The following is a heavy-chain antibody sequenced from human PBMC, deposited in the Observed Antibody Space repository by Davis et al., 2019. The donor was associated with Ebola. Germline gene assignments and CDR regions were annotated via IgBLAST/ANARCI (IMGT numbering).Heavy chain of an antibody. CDR2: ISYDGRNK. D-gene: IGHD2-8*01. Sequence: PGGSLRLSCAASGFTFTSYAMHWVRQAPGRGLEWVTVISYDGRNKYYADSVKGRFTISRDNSRNTLFLQMNSLRPEDTAVYYCVRFVYRATDTFDIWGQGTKVTVSS. CDR3: VRFVYRATDTFDI. CDR1: GFTFTSYA. V-gene: IGHV3-30-3*01. J-gene: IGHJ3*02.